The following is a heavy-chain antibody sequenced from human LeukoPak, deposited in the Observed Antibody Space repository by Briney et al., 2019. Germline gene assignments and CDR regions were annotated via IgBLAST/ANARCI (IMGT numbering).Heavy chain of an antibody. Sequence: GGSLRLSFAASGFTFSSYAMHWVRQAPGKGLEWVAVISYDGSNKYYADSVKGRFTISRDNSKNTLYLQMNSLRAEDTAVYYCARSSIAGGTFDYWGQGTLVTVSS. J-gene: IGHJ4*02. CDR2: ISYDGSNK. CDR1: GFTFSSYA. D-gene: IGHD6-6*01. CDR3: ARSSIAGGTFDY. V-gene: IGHV3-30-3*01.